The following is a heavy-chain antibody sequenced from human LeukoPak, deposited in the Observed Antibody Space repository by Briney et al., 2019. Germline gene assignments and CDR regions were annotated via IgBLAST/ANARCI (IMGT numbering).Heavy chain of an antibody. CDR2: IYYSGST. V-gene: IGHV4-59*01. CDR1: GGSIRSYY. CDR3: AREHSGDYFHH. D-gene: IGHD4-17*01. J-gene: IGHJ4*02. Sequence: SETLSLTCTVSGGSIRSYYWSWIRQPPGKGLEWIGYIYYSGSTNYNPSLKSRVTISVDTSKNQFSLKLSSVTAADTAVYYCAREHSGDYFHHWGQGTLVTVSS.